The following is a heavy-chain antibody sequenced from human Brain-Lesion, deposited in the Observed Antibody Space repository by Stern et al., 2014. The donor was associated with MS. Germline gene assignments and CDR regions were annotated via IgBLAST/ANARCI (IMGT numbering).Heavy chain of an antibody. D-gene: IGHD2-15*01. CDR2: IYYSGNT. V-gene: IGHV4-39*01. Sequence: VQLVESGPGLVKPSETLSLTCTVAGGSVSSTSYAWAWIRQPPGKGLEWIGTIYYSGNTYYSPSLKSRLTIYLDTSKNQFSLQRRSVTAADTAVYYCAGEEDIRYCSGGSCTGNWFDPWGQGTLVTVSS. J-gene: IGHJ5*02. CDR3: AGEEDIRYCSGGSCTGNWFDP. CDR1: GGSVSSTSYA.